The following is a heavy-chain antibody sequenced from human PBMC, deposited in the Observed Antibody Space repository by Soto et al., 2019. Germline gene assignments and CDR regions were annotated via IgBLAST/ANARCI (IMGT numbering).Heavy chain of an antibody. Sequence: ASVKVSCKASGYTFTSYDINWVRQATGQGLEWMGWMNPNSGNTGYAQKFQGRVTMTRNTSISTAYMELSSLRSEDTAVYYCARAKDGVDWSGYYYFDYWGQGTLVTVSS. CDR2: MNPNSGNT. CDR1: GYTFTSYD. CDR3: ARAKDGVDWSGYYYFDY. D-gene: IGHD3-3*01. V-gene: IGHV1-8*01. J-gene: IGHJ4*02.